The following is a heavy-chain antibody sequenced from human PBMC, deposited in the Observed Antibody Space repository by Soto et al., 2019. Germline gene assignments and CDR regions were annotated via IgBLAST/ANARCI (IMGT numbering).Heavy chain of an antibody. CDR1: GFTFSSYA. CDR2: ISYDGSNK. V-gene: IGHV3-30-3*01. Sequence: QVQLVESGGGVVQPGRSLRLSCAASGFTFSSYAMHWVRQAPGKGLEWVAVISYDGSNKYYADSVKGRFTISRDNSKNTLYLQMNSLRAEDTAVYYCARDRLYGENYYYYGMDVWGQGTTVTVSS. D-gene: IGHD4-17*01. J-gene: IGHJ6*02. CDR3: ARDRLYGENYYYYGMDV.